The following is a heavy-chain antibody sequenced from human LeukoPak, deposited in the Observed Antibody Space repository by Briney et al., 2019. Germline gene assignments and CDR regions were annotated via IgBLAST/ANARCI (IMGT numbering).Heavy chain of an antibody. CDR2: ISGSGGST. V-gene: IGHV3-23*01. Sequence: GGSLRLSCGASGFTFSSYAMSWVRQAPGKGLEWVSAISGSGGSTYYADSVKGRFTISRDNSKNTLYLQMNSLRAEDTAVYYCAKLESNPNMYYDSSGYYEGYFDLWGRGTLVTVSS. CDR1: GFTFSSYA. D-gene: IGHD3-22*01. J-gene: IGHJ2*01. CDR3: AKLESNPNMYYDSSGYYEGYFDL.